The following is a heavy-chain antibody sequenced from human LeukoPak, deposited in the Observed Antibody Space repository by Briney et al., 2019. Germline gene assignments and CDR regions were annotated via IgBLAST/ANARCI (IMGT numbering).Heavy chain of an antibody. J-gene: IGHJ4*02. CDR2: ISGSGGST. Sequence: GGSLRLSCAASGFTFSSYAMSWVRQAPGKGLEWVSAISGSGGSTYYADSVKGRFTISRDNSKNTLFLQMNSLRAEDTAVYYCANGRGPTGYYDSSGYYFDYWGQGTLVTVSS. V-gene: IGHV3-23*01. CDR1: GFTFSSYA. CDR3: ANGRGPTGYYDSSGYYFDY. D-gene: IGHD3-22*01.